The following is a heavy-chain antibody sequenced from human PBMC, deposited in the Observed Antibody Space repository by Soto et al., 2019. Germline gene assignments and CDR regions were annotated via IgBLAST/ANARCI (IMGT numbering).Heavy chain of an antibody. CDR2: ISTYSGNT. J-gene: IGHJ4*02. V-gene: IGHV1-18*04. CDR1: GYTFSSYS. CDR3: ARDNGYYDL. Sequence: GASVKVSSKTSGYTFSSYSINWVRQAPGQGLEWMAWISTYSGNTHYAERVQGRVTVTLDKSARTAFMEMRGLTSDDTAVYFCARDNGYYDLWGQGTLVTVSS.